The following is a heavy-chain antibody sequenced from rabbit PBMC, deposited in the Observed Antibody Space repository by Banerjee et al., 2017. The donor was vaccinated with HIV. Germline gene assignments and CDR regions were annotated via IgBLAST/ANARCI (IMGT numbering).Heavy chain of an antibody. CDR2: ISTGSGST. CDR1: GFSFSSSYW. D-gene: IGHD4-2*01. CDR3: TRNLDYGGSGTTTGL. J-gene: IGHJ4*01. Sequence: QSLEESGGDLVKPGASLTLTCTASGFSFSSSYWIYWSPQAPGKGLEWIGCISTGSGSTYYASWAKGRFTASKTSTTTVTLQMTSLTAADTATYFCTRNLDYGGSGTTTGLWGPGTLVTVS. V-gene: IGHV1S40*01.